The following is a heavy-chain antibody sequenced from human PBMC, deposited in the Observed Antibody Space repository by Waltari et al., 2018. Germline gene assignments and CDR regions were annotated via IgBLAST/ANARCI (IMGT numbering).Heavy chain of an antibody. V-gene: IGHV1-69*08. CDR3: ARGRREPGVDY. D-gene: IGHD1-26*01. Sequence: QVQLVQSGAEVKKPGSSVKVSCKASGGTFSSYAISWVRQAPGHGLAWMGRIIPIFGTANYDQKVQGRVTITADKSTSTAYMELSSLRSEDTAVYYCARGRREPGVDYWGQGTLVTVSS. J-gene: IGHJ4*02. CDR1: GGTFSSYA. CDR2: IIPIFGTA.